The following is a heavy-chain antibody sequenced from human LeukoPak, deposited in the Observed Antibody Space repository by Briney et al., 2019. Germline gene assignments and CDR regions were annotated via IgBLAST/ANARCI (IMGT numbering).Heavy chain of an antibody. Sequence: PSQTLSLTCTVSGGSINSGGYWSWIRQHPGKGLEWIGYIYYSGTTYFNPSLKGRVTMSVDTSKNQFSLKLSSVTAADTAVYYCARTGTTSRGYYFDYWGQGTLVTVSS. CDR2: IYYSGTT. CDR3: ARTGTTSRGYYFDY. J-gene: IGHJ4*02. V-gene: IGHV4-31*03. D-gene: IGHD1-7*01. CDR1: GGSINSGGY.